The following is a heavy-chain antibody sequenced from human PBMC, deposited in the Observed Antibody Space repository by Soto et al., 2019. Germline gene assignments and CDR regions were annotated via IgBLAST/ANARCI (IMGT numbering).Heavy chain of an antibody. CDR3: ARHSGYSYGYRIDY. Sequence: SETLSLTCTVSGGSISSYYWSWIRQPPGKGLEWIGYIYYSGSTNYNPSLKSRVTISVDTSKNQFSLKLSSVTAADTAVYYCARHSGYSYGYRIDYWGQGTLVTVSS. CDR1: GGSISSYY. D-gene: IGHD5-18*01. CDR2: IYYSGST. J-gene: IGHJ4*02. V-gene: IGHV4-59*08.